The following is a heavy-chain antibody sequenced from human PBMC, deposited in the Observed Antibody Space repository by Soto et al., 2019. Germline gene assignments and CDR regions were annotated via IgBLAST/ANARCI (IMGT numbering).Heavy chain of an antibody. D-gene: IGHD4-17*01. CDR3: AKDSDDYGDFLVGIGVAFFDY. Sequence: QVQLVESGGGVVQPGRSLRLSCAASGFTFSSYGMHWVRQAPGKGLEWVAVISYDGSNKYYADSVKGRFTISRDNSKNTLYLQMNSLRAEDTAVYYCAKDSDDYGDFLVGIGVAFFDYWGQGTLVTLSS. J-gene: IGHJ4*02. CDR2: ISYDGSNK. CDR1: GFTFSSYG. V-gene: IGHV3-30*18.